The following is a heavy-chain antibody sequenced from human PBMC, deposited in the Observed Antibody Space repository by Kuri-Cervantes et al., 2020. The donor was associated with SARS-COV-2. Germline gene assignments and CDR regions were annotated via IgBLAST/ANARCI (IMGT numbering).Heavy chain of an antibody. V-gene: IGHV4-38-2*02. J-gene: IGHJ4*02. CDR1: GYSISSGYY. CDR2: IYHSGST. CDR3: ARELGVPAATYFDY. D-gene: IGHD2-2*01. Sequence: LRLSCTVSGYSISSGYYWGWIRQPPGKGLEWIGSIYHSGSTYYNPSLKSRVTISVDTSKNQFSLKLSSVTAAGTAVYYCARELGVPAATYFDYWGQGTLVTVSS.